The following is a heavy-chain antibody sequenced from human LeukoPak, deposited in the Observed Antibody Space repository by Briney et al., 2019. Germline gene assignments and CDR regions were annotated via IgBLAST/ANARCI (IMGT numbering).Heavy chain of an antibody. J-gene: IGHJ4*02. V-gene: IGHV3-53*01. CDR2: IDTGVNT. CDR1: GFTFTNYA. CDR3: ARDLNY. Sequence: GALRLSCAASGFTFTNYAMYWVRQAPGKGLEWVSIIDTGVNTYYADSVKGRFTISRDNSKNTLYLQMNSLRAEDTAVYYCARDLNYWGQGTLVTVSS.